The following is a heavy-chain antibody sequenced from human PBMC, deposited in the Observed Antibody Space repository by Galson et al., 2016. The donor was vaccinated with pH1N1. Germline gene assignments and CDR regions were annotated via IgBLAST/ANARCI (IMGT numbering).Heavy chain of an antibody. CDR3: ARVTRIVLMAPMDV. CDR1: GFTFDDNG. D-gene: IGHD2-8*01. Sequence: SLRLSCAASGFTFDDNGMSWVRQPPGKGLEWVASINWNGGSTSYADSGKGRFTISRDNARNSLYLQMNSLRVEDTALYYWARVTRIVLMAPMDVWGQGTTVTVSS. CDR2: INWNGGST. J-gene: IGHJ6*02. V-gene: IGHV3-20*04.